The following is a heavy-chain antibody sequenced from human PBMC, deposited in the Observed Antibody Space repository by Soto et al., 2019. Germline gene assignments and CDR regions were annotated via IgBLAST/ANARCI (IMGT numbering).Heavy chain of an antibody. Sequence: ASVKVSCKASGYTFNTYNMYWVRQAPGQGLEWMGVINPSIGSTNYAQKFQGRVIMTRDTSTSTVYMELSTLRSDDTAVYYCARLYSGSRIDYWGQGTLVTV. V-gene: IGHV1-46*02. J-gene: IGHJ4*02. CDR2: INPSIGST. CDR1: GYTFNTYN. CDR3: ARLYSGSRIDY. D-gene: IGHD1-26*01.